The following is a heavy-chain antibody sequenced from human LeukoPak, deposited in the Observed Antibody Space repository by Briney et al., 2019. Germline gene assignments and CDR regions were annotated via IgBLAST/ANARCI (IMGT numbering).Heavy chain of an antibody. CDR3: ARGGYSSGYYSFDY. J-gene: IGHJ4*02. V-gene: IGHV4-59*08. D-gene: IGHD3-22*01. Sequence: KPSETLSLTCTVSGGSVSSYYWSWIRQFPGKGLEWIGYIYFSGSTSYNPSLESRVTISLDTSQNQFSLKVRSVTAADTAVYYCARGGYSSGYYSFDYWGQGTPVTVSS. CDR1: GGSVSSYY. CDR2: IYFSGST.